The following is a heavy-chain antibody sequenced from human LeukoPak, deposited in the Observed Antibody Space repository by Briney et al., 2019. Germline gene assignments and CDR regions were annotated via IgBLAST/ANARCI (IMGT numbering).Heavy chain of an antibody. CDR3: ASRNDRIAAAGTHLMDYSYYFDY. CDR2: INSDGSST. V-gene: IGHV3-74*01. CDR1: GFTFSSYW. J-gene: IGHJ4*02. D-gene: IGHD6-13*01. Sequence: GGSLRLSCAASGFTFSSYWMHWVRQAPGKGLVWVSRINSDGSSTSYADSVKGRFTISRYNAKNTLYLQMNSLRAEDTAVYYCASRNDRIAAAGTHLMDYSYYFDYWGQGTLVTVSS.